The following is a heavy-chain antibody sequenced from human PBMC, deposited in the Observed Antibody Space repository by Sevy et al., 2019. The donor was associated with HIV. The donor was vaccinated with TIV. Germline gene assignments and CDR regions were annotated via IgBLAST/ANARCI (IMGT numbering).Heavy chain of an antibody. Sequence: GGSLRLSCTASGFTFGDYAMSWVRQAPGKGLEWVGFIRSKAYGGTTECAASVKGRFTISRDDSKSIAYLQMNSLKTEDTAVYYCTIRITGYSSGWYDQHWGQGTLVTVSS. CDR2: IRSKAYGGTT. V-gene: IGHV3-49*04. CDR3: TIRITGYSSGWYDQH. D-gene: IGHD6-19*01. J-gene: IGHJ1*01. CDR1: GFTFGDYA.